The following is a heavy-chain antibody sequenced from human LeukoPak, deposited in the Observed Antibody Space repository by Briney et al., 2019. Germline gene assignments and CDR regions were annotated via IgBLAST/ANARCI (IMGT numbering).Heavy chain of an antibody. CDR1: GGSISSYY. J-gene: IGHJ5*02. Sequence: SETLSLTCTASGGSISSYYWSWIRQPPGKGLEWIGYIYYSGSTNYNPSLKSRVTISVDTSKNQFSLKLSSVTAADTAVYYCARREAAAGISPFDPWGQGTLVTVSS. CDR2: IYYSGST. D-gene: IGHD6-13*01. V-gene: IGHV4-59*08. CDR3: ARREAAAGISPFDP.